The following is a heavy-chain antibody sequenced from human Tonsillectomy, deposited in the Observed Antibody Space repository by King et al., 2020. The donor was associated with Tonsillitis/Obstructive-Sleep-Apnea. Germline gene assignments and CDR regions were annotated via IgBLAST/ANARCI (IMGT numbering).Heavy chain of an antibody. CDR2: IYWDDDK. Sequence: ITLKESGPTVVKPTQTLTLTCSFSGFSLTTSGVGVGWIRQSPGKALEWLGSIYWDDDKPYSPSLKNRVAIMKETSKNQVVLIMTNMDPGDTGTYFCAHTWYSSSSSGYFDYWGQGILVAVFS. V-gene: IGHV2-5*02. D-gene: IGHD6-6*01. CDR3: AHTWYSSSSSGYFDY. CDR1: GFSLTTSGVG. J-gene: IGHJ4*02.